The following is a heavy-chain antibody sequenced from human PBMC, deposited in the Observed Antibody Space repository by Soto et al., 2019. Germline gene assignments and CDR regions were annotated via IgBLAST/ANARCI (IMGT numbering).Heavy chain of an antibody. D-gene: IGHD6-13*01. V-gene: IGHV1-2*04. Sequence: ASVKVSCKASGYTFTGYYMHWVRQAPGQGLEWMGWINPNSGGTNYAQKFQGWVTMTRDTSISTAYMELSRLRSDDTAVYYCARLGAAAGIDYYGMDVWGQGTTVTVSS. J-gene: IGHJ6*02. CDR1: GYTFTGYY. CDR2: INPNSGGT. CDR3: ARLGAAAGIDYYGMDV.